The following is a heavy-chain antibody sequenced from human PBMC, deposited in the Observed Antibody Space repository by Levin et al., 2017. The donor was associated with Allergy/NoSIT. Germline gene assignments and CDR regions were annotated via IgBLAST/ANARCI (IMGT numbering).Heavy chain of an antibody. V-gene: IGHV3-9*01. CDR3: AKGLNWGSPNTFDC. D-gene: IGHD7-27*01. J-gene: IGHJ4*02. CDR1: GFTFGDYA. CDR2: INWNRDKI. Sequence: SLKISCAASGFTFGDYAMHWVRKAPGKGLEWVSGINWNRDKIGYADSVRARFTISRDNAKNSLYLQMNSLGPEDTALYYCAKGLNWGSPNTFDCWGQGTLVTVSS.